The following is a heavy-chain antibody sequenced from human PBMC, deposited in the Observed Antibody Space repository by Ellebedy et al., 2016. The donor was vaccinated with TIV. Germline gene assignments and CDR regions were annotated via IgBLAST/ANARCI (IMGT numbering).Heavy chain of an antibody. J-gene: IGHJ4*02. CDR1: GYTFTNYD. V-gene: IGHV1-18*04. D-gene: IGHD3-10*01. CDR2: ISDYNGNR. CDR3: TRGPSGGYFDY. Sequence: AASVKVSCKASGYTFTNYDISWVRQAPGQGLEWLGWISDYNGNRNYAQKFQGRVTMTTDTSTSTAYMELMRLRSDDTAVYYCTRGPSGGYFDYWGQGTLVPVSS.